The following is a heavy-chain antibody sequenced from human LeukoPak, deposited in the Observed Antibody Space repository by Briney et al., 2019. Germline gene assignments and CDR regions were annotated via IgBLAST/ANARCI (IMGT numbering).Heavy chain of an antibody. D-gene: IGHD1-1*01. CDR3: ARDGYLATPS. Sequence: GGSLRLSCAASGFTFSSYEMNWVRQAPGKGLEWVSYISSSGSTIYYADSVKGRFTISRDNAKNSLYLQMNSLRAEDTAVYYCARDGYLATPSWGQGTLVTVSS. J-gene: IGHJ5*02. V-gene: IGHV3-48*03. CDR1: GFTFSSYE. CDR2: ISSSGSTI.